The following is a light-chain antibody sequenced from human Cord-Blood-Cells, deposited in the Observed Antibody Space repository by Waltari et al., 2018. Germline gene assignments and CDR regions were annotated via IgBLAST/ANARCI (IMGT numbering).Light chain of an antibody. CDR1: SSDVGSYKL. V-gene: IGLV2-23*03. CDR3: CSYAGSSTFV. Sequence: QSALTQLAPVSGSPGQSITISCTGTSSDVGSYKLVSWYQQHPGKAPKLMIYEGSKRPSGVSNRFSGSKSGNTASLTISGLQAEDEADYYCCSYAGSSTFVFGGGTKLTVL. J-gene: IGLJ3*02. CDR2: EGS.